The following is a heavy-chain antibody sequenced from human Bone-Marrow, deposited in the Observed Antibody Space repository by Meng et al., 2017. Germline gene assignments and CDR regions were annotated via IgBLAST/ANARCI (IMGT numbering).Heavy chain of an antibody. CDR2: ISYDGSNK. D-gene: IGHD3-16*01. J-gene: IGHJ6*02. V-gene: IGHV3-30*04. CDR1: GFTFSSYA. Sequence: GESLKISCVASGFTFSSYAMHWVRQAPGKGLEWVAVISYDGSNKYYADSVKGRFTISRDNSKNTLYLQMNSLRAEDTAVYYCARAGLQAQGGYYYGMDVWGQGTTVTVSS. CDR3: ARAGLQAQGGYYYGMDV.